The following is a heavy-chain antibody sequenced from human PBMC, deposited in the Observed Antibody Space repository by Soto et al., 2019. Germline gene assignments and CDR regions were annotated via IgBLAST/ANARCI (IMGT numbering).Heavy chain of an antibody. CDR3: SRVRGGYGYKTLDY. J-gene: IGHJ4*01. D-gene: IGHD5-18*01. V-gene: IGHV4-31*03. CDR2: IYYSGST. Sequence: QVQLQESGPGLVKPSQTLSLTCTVSGGSISSGGYYWSWIRQHPGKGLEGIGYIYYSGSTYYNPSLKSRVTISVDTSKNQFSLKLSSVTAADTAVYYCSRVRGGYGYKTLDYWGHGTLVTVSS. CDR1: GGSISSGGYY.